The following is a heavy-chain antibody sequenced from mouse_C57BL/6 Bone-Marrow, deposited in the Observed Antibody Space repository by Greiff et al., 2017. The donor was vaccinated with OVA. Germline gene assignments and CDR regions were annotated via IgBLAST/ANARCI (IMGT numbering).Heavy chain of an antibody. J-gene: IGHJ1*03. CDR3: ARDPPNYYGSSWYFDV. CDR1: GFTFSSYA. CDR2: ISDGGSYT. Sequence: EVKLQESGGGLVKPGGSLKLSCAASGFTFSSYAMSWVRQTPEKRLEWVATISDGGSYTYYPDNVKGRFTIARDNAKNNLYLQMSHLKSEDTAMYYCARDPPNYYGSSWYFDVWGTGTTVTVSS. V-gene: IGHV5-4*01. D-gene: IGHD1-1*01.